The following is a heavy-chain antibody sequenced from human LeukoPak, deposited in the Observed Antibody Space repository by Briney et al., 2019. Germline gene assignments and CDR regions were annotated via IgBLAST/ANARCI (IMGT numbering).Heavy chain of an antibody. CDR2: INPSGGST. V-gene: IGHV1-46*01. CDR3: ARGGSSWSSTPYYFDY. D-gene: IGHD6-13*01. CDR1: GYTFTSYY. Sequence: GASVKVSCKASGYTFTSYYVHWVRQAPGQGLEWMGIINPSGGSTHYAQNFQGRVTMTRDMSTSTAYMELSSLRSEDTAVYYCARGGSSWSSTPYYFDYWGQGTLVTVSS. J-gene: IGHJ4*02.